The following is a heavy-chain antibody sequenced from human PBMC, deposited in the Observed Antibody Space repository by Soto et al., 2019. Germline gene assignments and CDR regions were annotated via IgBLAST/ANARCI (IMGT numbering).Heavy chain of an antibody. J-gene: IGHJ5*02. CDR3: ASAYCGGDCYIYWFDP. CDR1: GYTFTSYD. D-gene: IGHD2-21*02. Sequence: ASVKVSCKASGYTFTSYDISWVRQATGQGLEWMGWINPNIGKTSYAQKFQGRVTITRNESMSTAYMELCILRSEDTAVYYCASAYCGGDCYIYWFDPWGQGTLVTVSS. V-gene: IGHV1-8*01. CDR2: INPNIGKT.